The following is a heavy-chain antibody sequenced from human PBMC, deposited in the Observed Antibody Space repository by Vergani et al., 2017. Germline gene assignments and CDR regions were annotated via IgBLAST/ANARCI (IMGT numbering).Heavy chain of an antibody. CDR1: GYTFTSYY. V-gene: IGHV1-46*01. D-gene: IGHD3-10*01. CDR3: ARGTTYYYGSGSTDGDY. J-gene: IGHJ4*02. CDR2: INPSGGST. Sequence: QVQLVQSGAEVKKTGASVKVSCKASGYTFTSYYMHWVRQAPGQGLEWMGIINPSGGSTSYAQKFQGRVTMTRDTSTSTVYMELSSLRSEDTAVYYFARGTTYYYGSGSTDGDYWGQGTLVTVSS.